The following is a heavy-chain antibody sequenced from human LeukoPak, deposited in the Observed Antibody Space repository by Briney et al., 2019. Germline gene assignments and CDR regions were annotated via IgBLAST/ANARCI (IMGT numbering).Heavy chain of an antibody. CDR1: GGSFSGYY. D-gene: IGHD2-21*02. CDR2: IYTSGST. CDR3: ARGGYCGGDCYFYY. J-gene: IGHJ4*02. V-gene: IGHV4-59*10. Sequence: SETLSLTCAVYGGSFSGYYWSWIRQPAGKGLEWIGRIYTSGSTNYNPSLKSRVTISVDTSKNQFSLKLSSVTAADTAVYYCARGGYCGGDCYFYYWGQGTLVTVS.